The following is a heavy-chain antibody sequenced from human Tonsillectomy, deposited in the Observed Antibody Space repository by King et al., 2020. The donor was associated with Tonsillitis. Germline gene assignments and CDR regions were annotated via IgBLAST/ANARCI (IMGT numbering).Heavy chain of an antibody. D-gene: IGHD3-10*01. V-gene: IGHV1-2*02. CDR1: GYTFTGYY. J-gene: IGHJ3*02. CDR2: INPNSGGT. Sequence: VQLVQSGAEVKKPGASVKVSCKASGYTFTGYYMHWVRQAPGHGLEWMGWINPNSGGTNCAQKFQGRVTMTRDTSNSTAYRELSRLRSDDTAVYYCARGGYGSGAFDIWGQGTMVTVSS. CDR3: ARGGYGSGAFDI.